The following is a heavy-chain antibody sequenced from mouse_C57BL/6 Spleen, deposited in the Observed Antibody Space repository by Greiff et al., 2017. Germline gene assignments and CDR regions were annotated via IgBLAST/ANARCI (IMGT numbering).Heavy chain of an antibody. Sequence: QVQLQESGAELARPGASVKMSCKASGYTFTSYTMHWVKQRPGQGLEWIGYINPSSGYTKYNQKFKDKATLTADKSSSTACMLLSSLTSEDSAVYYCASGTDYVDCWGQGTTLTVAS. V-gene: IGHV1-4*01. D-gene: IGHD4-1*01. CDR1: GYTFTSYT. J-gene: IGHJ2*01. CDR3: ASGTDYVDC. CDR2: INPSSGYT.